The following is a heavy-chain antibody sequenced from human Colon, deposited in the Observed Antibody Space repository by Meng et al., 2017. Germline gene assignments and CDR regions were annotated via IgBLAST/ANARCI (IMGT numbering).Heavy chain of an antibody. J-gene: IGHJ4*02. CDR1: GSTFSSYA. CDR2: IIPIFGTA. CDR3: ASGYSSSPKLDY. D-gene: IGHD6-13*01. V-gene: IGHV1-69*01. Sequence: LVESGPGGEKPGSLGKGSCKVSGSTFSSYAISGVRQAPGQGLEWMGGIIPIFGTANYAQKFQGRVTITADESTSTAYMELSSLRSEDTAVYYCASGYSSSPKLDYWGQGTLVTVSS.